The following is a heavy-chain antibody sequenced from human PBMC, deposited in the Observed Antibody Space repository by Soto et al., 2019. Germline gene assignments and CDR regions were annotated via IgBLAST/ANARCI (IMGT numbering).Heavy chain of an antibody. J-gene: IGHJ4*02. Sequence: QVQLVQSGAEVKKPGSSVKVSCKASGGTFSSYTISWVRQAPGQGLEWMGRIIPILGIANYAQKFQGRVTITADKSTSTAYMELSSLRSEDTAVYYCARDEVGGIAAAGTLFDYWGQGTLVTVPS. V-gene: IGHV1-69*08. CDR2: IIPILGIA. CDR3: ARDEVGGIAAAGTLFDY. D-gene: IGHD6-13*01. CDR1: GGTFSSYT.